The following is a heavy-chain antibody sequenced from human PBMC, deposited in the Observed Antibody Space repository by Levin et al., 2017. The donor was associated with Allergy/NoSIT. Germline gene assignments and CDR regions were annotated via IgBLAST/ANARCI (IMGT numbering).Heavy chain of an antibody. CDR3: AREPRKGLGSSAFDI. J-gene: IGHJ3*02. CDR1: GGSISSYY. D-gene: IGHD3-10*01. Sequence: SETLSLTCTVSGGSISSYYWSWIRQPPGKGLEWIGYIYYSGSTNYNPSLKSRVTISVDTSKNQFSLKLSSVTAADTAVYYCAREPRKGLGSSAFDIWGQGTMVTVSS. CDR2: IYYSGST. V-gene: IGHV4-59*01.